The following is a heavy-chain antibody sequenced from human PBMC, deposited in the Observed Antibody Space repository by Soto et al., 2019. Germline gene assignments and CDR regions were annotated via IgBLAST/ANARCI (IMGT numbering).Heavy chain of an antibody. Sequence: PSETLSLTCTVSGGFVNSDTHSWSWIRQTPGKRLEWIGFIYSGGSTKNPSLRSRVTMSVDTSKNQFSLKLSSVTAADTAVYYCARDVVYYESSGYYFDYWGQGTLVTVSS. CDR2: IYSGGST. J-gene: IGHJ4*02. CDR1: GGFVNSDTHS. V-gene: IGHV4-61*01. CDR3: ARDVVYYESSGYYFDY. D-gene: IGHD3-22*01.